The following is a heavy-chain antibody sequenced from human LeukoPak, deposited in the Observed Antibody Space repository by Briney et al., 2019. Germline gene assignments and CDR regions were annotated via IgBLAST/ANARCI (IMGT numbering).Heavy chain of an antibody. CDR3: APLTPSWGWRWDY. D-gene: IGHD4-23*01. Sequence: PSETLSLTCAVYGGSFSGYYWSWIRQPPGKGLEWIGEINHSGSTNYNPSLKSRVTISVDTSKNQFSLKLSSVTAADTAVYYCAPLTPSWGWRWDYWGQGTLVTVSS. V-gene: IGHV4-34*01. J-gene: IGHJ4*02. CDR2: INHSGST. CDR1: GGSFSGYY.